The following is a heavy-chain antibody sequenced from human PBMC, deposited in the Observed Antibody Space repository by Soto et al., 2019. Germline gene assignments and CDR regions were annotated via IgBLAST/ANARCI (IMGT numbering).Heavy chain of an antibody. Sequence: QVQLVQSGAEVKKPGASVKVSCKASGYSFTRHDINWVRQAPGQGLEWMGWINPSSGNTGYAQRFLGRLTMTTDTSTSAAYMELIGLKSDDTAIYYWARAGILFSGVIVFYVMDGWCQGTTVTVPS. D-gene: IGHD2-21*01. J-gene: IGHJ6*02. CDR1: GYSFTRHD. CDR2: INPSSGNT. CDR3: ARAGILFSGVIVFYVMDG. V-gene: IGHV1-8*01.